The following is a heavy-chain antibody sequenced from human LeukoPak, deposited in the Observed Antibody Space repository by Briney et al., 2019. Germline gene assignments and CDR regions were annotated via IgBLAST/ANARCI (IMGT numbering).Heavy chain of an antibody. CDR1: GYSFTSYW. D-gene: IGHD3-22*01. V-gene: IGHV5-51*01. CDR3: ARMSKLATTDYYDSSGYYHYYYYYYMDV. Sequence: GESLKISCKGSGYSFTSYWIGWVRQMPGKGLEWMGIIYPGDSDTRYSPSFQGQVIISADKSISTAYLQWSSLKASDTAMYYCARMSKLATTDYYDSSGYYHYYYYYYMDVWGKGTTVTVSS. CDR2: IYPGDSDT. J-gene: IGHJ6*03.